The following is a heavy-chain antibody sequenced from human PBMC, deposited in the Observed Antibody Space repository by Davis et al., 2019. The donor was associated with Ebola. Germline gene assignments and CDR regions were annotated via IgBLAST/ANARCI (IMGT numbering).Heavy chain of an antibody. D-gene: IGHD4-17*01. CDR1: GFSFSSFW. CDR3: ARTYVDYGANYCDA. J-gene: IGHJ4*02. V-gene: IGHV3-7*01. CDR2: IKSDESQT. Sequence: GESLKISCKASGFSFSSFWMTWVRQAPGKGLEWVANIKSDESQTYFVDSVKGRFTISRDNAKNSLYLQMDDLRGEDTGVYFCARTYVDYGANYCDAWGQGILVTVSS.